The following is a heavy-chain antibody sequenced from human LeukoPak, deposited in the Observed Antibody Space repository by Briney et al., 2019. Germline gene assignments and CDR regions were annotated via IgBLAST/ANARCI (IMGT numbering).Heavy chain of an antibody. CDR3: AKDFTDYDILSHGYFDY. D-gene: IGHD3-9*01. Sequence: GGSLRLSCAASGFTFSSYAMSWVRQAPGKGLEWVSAISGSGGSTYYADSVKGRFTISRDNSKNTLYLQMNSLRAEDTAVYYCAKDFTDYDILSHGYFDYWGQGTLVTVSS. CDR2: ISGSGGST. CDR1: GFTFSSYA. V-gene: IGHV3-23*01. J-gene: IGHJ4*02.